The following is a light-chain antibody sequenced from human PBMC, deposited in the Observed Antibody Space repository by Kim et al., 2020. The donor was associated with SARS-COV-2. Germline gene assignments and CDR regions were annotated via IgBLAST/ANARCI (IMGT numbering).Light chain of an antibody. CDR3: HQYNSYSPT. J-gene: IGKJ1*01. V-gene: IGKV1-5*03. CDR2: QAS. CDR1: QSINSW. Sequence: DIQMTQSPSTLSASVGDRVTITCRASQSINSWLAWYQQKPGKAPNLLIYQASSLQSGVPSRFSGSGSGTEFTLTISSLQPDDFATYYCHQYNSYSPTFGQGTKVDIK.